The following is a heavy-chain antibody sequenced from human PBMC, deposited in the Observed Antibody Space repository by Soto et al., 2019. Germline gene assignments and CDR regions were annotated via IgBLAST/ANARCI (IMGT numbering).Heavy chain of an antibody. CDR1: GASITQYY. CDR2: VSSTGST. V-gene: IGHV4-4*08. CDR3: ARGGCSPYHDHEFDF. D-gene: IGHD3-16*01. J-gene: IGHJ4*02. Sequence: HVQLQESGPGLVKPSETLSLTCTVSGASITQYYWNWIRQSPGKGLEWIGSVSSTGSTVYNPSLTSRVPVLLDPSKIPFSLTLNSVTAADTAVYHCARGGCSPYHDHEFDFWGQGTLVTVSS.